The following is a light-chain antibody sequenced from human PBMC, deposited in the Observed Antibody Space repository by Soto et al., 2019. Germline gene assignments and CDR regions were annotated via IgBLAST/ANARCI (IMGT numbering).Light chain of an antibody. V-gene: IGKV3-20*01. Sequence: EIVLTQSPATLSLSPGERATLSCRASQSVNNYLAWYQQKPGQAPRLLISGASSRATGIPDRFSGSGSGTDFTLTISRLEPEDFALYYCQQYGSSPITFGQGTRLEIK. J-gene: IGKJ5*01. CDR2: GAS. CDR3: QQYGSSPIT. CDR1: QSVNNY.